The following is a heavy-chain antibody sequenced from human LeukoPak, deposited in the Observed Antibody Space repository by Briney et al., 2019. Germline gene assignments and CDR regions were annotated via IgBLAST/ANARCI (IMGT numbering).Heavy chain of an antibody. CDR3: ARVASGDYGMDV. Sequence: GGSLRLSCSASGFTFSSYYMTWVRQAPGKGLEWVSHISGTSDTTYYADSVKGRFSISRDNAKNTLYLQMNSLRAEDTAVYYCARVASGDYGMDVWGQGTTVTVSS. V-gene: IGHV3-48*01. J-gene: IGHJ6*02. CDR1: GFTFSSYY. CDR2: ISGTSDTT.